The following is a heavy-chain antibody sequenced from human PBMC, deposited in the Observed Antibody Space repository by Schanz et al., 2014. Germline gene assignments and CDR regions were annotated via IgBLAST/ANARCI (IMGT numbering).Heavy chain of an antibody. J-gene: IGHJ4*02. V-gene: IGHV3-21*04. CDR3: ARLDSSSWYPRY. D-gene: IGHD6-13*01. CDR2: LTGSGTTT. CDR1: GFSFSTYG. Sequence: EVQLVESGGGLVKPGGSLRLSCAASGFSFSTYGMTWVRQAPGKGLEWVSALTGSGTTTYYADSVKGRFTTSRDNGKKSMYLQMNSLRAEDTAVYYCARLDSSSWYPRYWGQGTLVTVSS.